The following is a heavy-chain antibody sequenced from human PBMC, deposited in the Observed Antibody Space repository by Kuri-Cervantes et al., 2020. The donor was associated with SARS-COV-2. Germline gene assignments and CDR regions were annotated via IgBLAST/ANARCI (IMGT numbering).Heavy chain of an antibody. J-gene: IGHJ2*01. CDR2: TSADRTKE. CDR3: ARDSDTTGYYWYFDL. CDR1: GFTLSGYG. V-gene: IGHV3-33*05. Sequence: AGSLRLSCAASGFTLSGYGIHWVRQAPGKGLEWVAATSADRTKEYYLDSVKGRFAISRENSKNTVYLQINSLRAEDTAVYYWARDSDTTGYYWYFDLWGRGTLVTVSS. D-gene: IGHD3-22*01.